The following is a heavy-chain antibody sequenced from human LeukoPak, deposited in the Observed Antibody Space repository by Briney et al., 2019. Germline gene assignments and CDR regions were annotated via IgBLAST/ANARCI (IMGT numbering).Heavy chain of an antibody. D-gene: IGHD1-26*01. V-gene: IGHV3-23*01. CDR3: ATSKYSGSY. J-gene: IGHJ4*02. CDR2: ITSSGIT. CDR1: GFTFSNYG. Sequence: GGSLRLSCAASGFTFSNYGMNWVRQAPGKGLEWVSGITSSGITYYADSVKGRFTVSRDNSKNTLYLQMNSLRAEDTAVYYCATSKYSGSYWGQGTLVTVSS.